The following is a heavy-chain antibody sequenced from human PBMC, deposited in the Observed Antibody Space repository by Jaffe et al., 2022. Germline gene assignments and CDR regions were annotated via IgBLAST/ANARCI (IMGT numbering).Heavy chain of an antibody. J-gene: IGHJ4*02. CDR3: AREGVMEQGRGYSYGPFDY. D-gene: IGHD5-18*01. CDR2: IIPIFGTA. Sequence: QVQLVQSGAEVKKPGSSVKVSCKASGGTFSSYAISWVRQAPGQGLEWMGGIIPIFGTANYAQKFQGRVTITADESTSTAYMELSSLRSEDTAVYYCAREGVMEQGRGYSYGPFDYWGQGTLVTVSS. CDR1: GGTFSSYA. V-gene: IGHV1-69*01.